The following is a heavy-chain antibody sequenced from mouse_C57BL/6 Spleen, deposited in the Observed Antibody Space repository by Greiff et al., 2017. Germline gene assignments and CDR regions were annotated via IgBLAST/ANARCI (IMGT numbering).Heavy chain of an antibody. CDR3: ARSHYYGSSYVRYFDV. V-gene: IGHV1-72*01. J-gene: IGHJ1*03. CDR1: GYTFTSYW. CDR2: IDPNSGGT. Sequence: QVHVKQSGAELVKPGASVKLSCKASGYTFTSYWMHWVKQRPGRGLEWIGRIDPNSGGTKYNEKFKSKATLTVDKPSSTAYMQLSSLTSEDSAVYYCARSHYYGSSYVRYFDVWGTGTTVTVSS. D-gene: IGHD1-1*01.